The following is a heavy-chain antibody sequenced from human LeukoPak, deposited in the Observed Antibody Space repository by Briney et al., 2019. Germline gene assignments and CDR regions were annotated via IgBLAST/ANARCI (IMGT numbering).Heavy chain of an antibody. CDR3: ARDLYAGDYDVDY. CDR1: GFTFSSYS. D-gene: IGHD4-17*01. J-gene: IGHJ4*02. Sequence: GGSLRLSCAASGFTFSSYSVNWVRQAPGKGLEWVSSISSSSSYIYYADSVKGRFTISRDNAKNSLYLQMNSLRAEDTAVYYCARDLYAGDYDVDYWGQGTLVTVFS. V-gene: IGHV3-21*01. CDR2: ISSSSSYI.